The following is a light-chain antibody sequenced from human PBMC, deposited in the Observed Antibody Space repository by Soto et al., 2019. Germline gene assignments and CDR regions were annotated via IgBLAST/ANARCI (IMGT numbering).Light chain of an antibody. V-gene: IGKV1-33*01. CDR2: DAS. J-gene: IGKJ5*01. Sequence: DIQMTQSPSSLSASVGDRVTITCQASQDIDNYLNWYQQKPGKAPNLLIYDASNLETGVPSRFNGGGAVTDFTFTITSLQPDDIATYYCQHYDHVQVTFGQGTRLEIK. CDR1: QDIDNY. CDR3: QHYDHVQVT.